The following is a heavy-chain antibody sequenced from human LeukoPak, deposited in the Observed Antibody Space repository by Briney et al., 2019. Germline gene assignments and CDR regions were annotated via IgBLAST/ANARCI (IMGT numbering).Heavy chain of an antibody. V-gene: IGHV1-2*02. Sequence: ASVKVSCKAFGYTFTGYYMHWVRQAPGQGLEWMGWINPNSGGTNYAQKFQGRVTMTRDTSISTAYMELSRLRSDDTAVYCCARYCSSTSCYGAFDIWGQGTMVTVSS. CDR2: INPNSGGT. CDR1: GYTFTGYY. CDR3: ARYCSSTSCYGAFDI. J-gene: IGHJ3*02. D-gene: IGHD2-2*01.